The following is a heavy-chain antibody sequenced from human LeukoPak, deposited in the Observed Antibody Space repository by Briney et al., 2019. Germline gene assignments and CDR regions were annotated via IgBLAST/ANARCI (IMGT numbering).Heavy chain of an antibody. CDR1: RFTFSNFA. J-gene: IGHJ4*02. CDR3: ARDPQYGGVDLDH. V-gene: IGHV3-23*01. CDR2: ISGSGGSS. Sequence: PGGSLRLSCAASRFTFSNFAMSWVRQAPGKGLEWVSAISGSGGSSYYADSVKGRFTISRDNAKSSLYLQMNSLRAEDTAVYFCARDPQYGGVDLDHWGQGTLVTVSS. D-gene: IGHD4-23*01.